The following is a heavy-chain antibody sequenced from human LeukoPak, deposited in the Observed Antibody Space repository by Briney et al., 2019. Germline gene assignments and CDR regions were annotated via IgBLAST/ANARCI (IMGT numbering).Heavy chain of an antibody. J-gene: IGHJ4*02. CDR3: TRQDYDFWSGGNDY. V-gene: IGHV3-73*01. CDR1: GFTFSGSA. CDR2: IRSKANSYAT. Sequence: GGSLKLSCAASGFTFSGSAMHWVRQASGKGLEWVGRIRSKANSYATAYAASVKGRFTISRDDSKNTAYLQTNSLKTEDTAVYYCTRQDYDFWSGGNDYWGPGTLVTVSS. D-gene: IGHD3-3*01.